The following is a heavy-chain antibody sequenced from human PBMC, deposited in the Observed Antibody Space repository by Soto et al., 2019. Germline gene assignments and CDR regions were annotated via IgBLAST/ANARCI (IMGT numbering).Heavy chain of an antibody. D-gene: IGHD2-21*01. Sequence: VASVKVSGKASGYSLTKYGLSWVRPAPGQGLEWTGWISPNTGNTMSAQKFQGRITMTTDTPTSTVYMEVRSLRSDDTAVYYCARDEDWVHDYWGQGTLVTVSS. CDR2: ISPNTGNT. V-gene: IGHV1-18*01. J-gene: IGHJ4*02. CDR1: GYSLTKYG. CDR3: ARDEDWVHDY.